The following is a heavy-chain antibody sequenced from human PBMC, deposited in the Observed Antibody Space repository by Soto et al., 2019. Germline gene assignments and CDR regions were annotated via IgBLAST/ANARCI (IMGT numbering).Heavy chain of an antibody. V-gene: IGHV1-46*01. Sequence: ASVKVSCKASGYTFTRYFMHWVRLAPGQGLEWMGIINPSSGTANYAQKFQGGVTMTRDTSTSTVYMEVSSLRSEDTAVYYCARTSSVYSSGCADYWGQGTLVTVSS. CDR2: INPSSGTA. J-gene: IGHJ4*02. CDR1: GYTFTRYF. D-gene: IGHD5-18*01. CDR3: ARTSSVYSSGCADY.